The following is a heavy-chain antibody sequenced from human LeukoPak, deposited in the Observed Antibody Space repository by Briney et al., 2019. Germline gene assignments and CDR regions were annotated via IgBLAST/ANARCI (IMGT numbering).Heavy chain of an antibody. D-gene: IGHD3-22*01. Sequence: SETPSLTCAVYGGSFSGYYWSWIRQPPGKGLEWIGEINHSGSTNYNPSLKSRVTISVDTSKNQFSLKLSSVTAADTAVYYCARAGSYYYDSSGYYFDYWGQGTLVTVSS. CDR1: GGSFSGYY. CDR2: INHSGST. J-gene: IGHJ4*02. V-gene: IGHV4-34*01. CDR3: ARAGSYYYDSSGYYFDY.